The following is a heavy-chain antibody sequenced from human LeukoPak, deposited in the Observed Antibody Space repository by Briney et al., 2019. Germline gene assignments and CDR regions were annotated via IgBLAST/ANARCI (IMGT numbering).Heavy chain of an antibody. D-gene: IGHD3-3*01. V-gene: IGHV3-48*01. J-gene: IGHJ4*02. CDR1: GFTFSSYR. CDR3: EAHDPYYFDY. Sequence: GGSLRLSCAASGFTFSSYRMNWVRQAPGKGLEWVSYISSSSSTIYYADSVKGRFTISRDNAKNSLYLQMNSLRAEDTAGYYCEAHDPYYFDYWGQGTLVTVSS. CDR2: ISSSSSTI.